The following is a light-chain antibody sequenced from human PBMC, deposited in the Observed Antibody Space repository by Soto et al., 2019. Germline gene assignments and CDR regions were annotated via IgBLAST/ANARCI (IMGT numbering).Light chain of an antibody. V-gene: IGLV1-40*01. Sequence: QSVLTQPPSVSGTPGQRVTISCTGSSSNIGSRYEVSWYQQLPGTAPKLLIFGNHNRPSGVPGRFSGSISATSASLAITGLQSEDEADYYCQSYDSGLSTLVFGGGTKLTVL. CDR2: GNH. CDR3: QSYDSGLSTLV. J-gene: IGLJ2*01. CDR1: SSNIGSRYE.